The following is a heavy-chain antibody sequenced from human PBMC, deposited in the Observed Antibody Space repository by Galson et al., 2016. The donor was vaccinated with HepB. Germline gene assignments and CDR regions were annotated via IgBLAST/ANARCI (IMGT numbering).Heavy chain of an antibody. V-gene: IGHV4-59*01. CDR3: ARETDNHRDYRSFDY. D-gene: IGHD1-14*01. J-gene: IGHJ4*01. CDR2: IYDRGNT. CDR1: TDSINLYY. Sequence: SETLSLTCTVSTDSINLYYWNWIRQPPGKGLEWLGWIYDRGNTNYNPSLKSRITISKDTSKNQISLKLTSVTAADTAVYYCARETDNHRDYRSFDYWGHGSLVTVSS.